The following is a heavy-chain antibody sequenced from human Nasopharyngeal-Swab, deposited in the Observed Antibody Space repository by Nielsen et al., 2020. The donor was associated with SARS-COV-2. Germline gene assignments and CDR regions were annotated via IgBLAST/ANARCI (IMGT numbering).Heavy chain of an antibody. Sequence: SETLSLTCTVSGGSNSSGGYYWSWIRQHPGKGLEWIGYIYYSGSTYYDPSLKSRVTISVDTSKNQFSLKLSSVTAADTAVYYCARDGTNGGDNWFDPWGQGTLVTVSS. J-gene: IGHJ5*02. D-gene: IGHD2-8*01. CDR3: ARDGTNGGDNWFDP. V-gene: IGHV4-31*03. CDR2: IYYSGST. CDR1: GGSNSSGGYY.